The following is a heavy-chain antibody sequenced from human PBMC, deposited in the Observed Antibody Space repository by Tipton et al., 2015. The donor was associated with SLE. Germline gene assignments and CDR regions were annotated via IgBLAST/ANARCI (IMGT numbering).Heavy chain of an antibody. J-gene: IGHJ5*02. CDR3: ARYNSPSWFDP. D-gene: IGHD6-19*01. CDR1: GGSISSGGYY. Sequence: TLSLTCTVSGGSISSGGYYWSWIRQHPGKGLEWIGYIYYSGSTYYNPSLKSRVTISVDTSKNQFSLKLSSVTAADTAVYYCARYNSPSWFDPWGQGTLVTVSS. CDR2: IYYSGST. V-gene: IGHV4-31*03.